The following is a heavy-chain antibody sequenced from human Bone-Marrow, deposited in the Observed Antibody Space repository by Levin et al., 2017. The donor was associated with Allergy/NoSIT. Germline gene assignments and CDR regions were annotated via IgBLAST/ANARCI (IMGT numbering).Heavy chain of an antibody. CDR2: ITSSGDST. CDR1: GFTFSHYT. V-gene: IGHV3-48*02. D-gene: IGHD3-22*01. J-gene: IGHJ4*02. Sequence: SGGSLRLSCVASGFTFSHYTMNWVRQAPGKGLEWVSCITSSGDSTYYADSVKGRFTISRDNAKNSLYLQLNRLRDEDTAMYYCARDPARGYYDSSGYSGDHWGQGTLVTVSS. CDR3: ARDPARGYYDSSGYSGDH.